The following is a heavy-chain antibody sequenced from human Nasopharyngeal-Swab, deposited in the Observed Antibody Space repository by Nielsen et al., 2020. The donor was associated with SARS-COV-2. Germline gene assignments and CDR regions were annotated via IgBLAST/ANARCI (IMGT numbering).Heavy chain of an antibody. CDR1: GYKFTSYY. CDR2: INPSVVST. J-gene: IGHJ4*02. Sequence: ASVKVSCKASGYKFTSYYIHWVRQAPGQGLEWMVIINPSVVSTDYAQNFQGRVSMTRDTSTSTVYMELSSLRSEDTAIYYCARDFGGFGEFEYWGQGTLVTVSS. D-gene: IGHD3-10*01. CDR3: ARDFGGFGEFEY. V-gene: IGHV1-46*01.